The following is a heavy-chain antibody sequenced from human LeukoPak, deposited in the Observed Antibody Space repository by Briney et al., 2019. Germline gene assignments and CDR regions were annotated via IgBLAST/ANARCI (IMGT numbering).Heavy chain of an antibody. V-gene: IGHV4-59*02. Sequence: SETLSLTCTVSGGSVSSYYWSWIRQPPGKGLEWIGYIYYSGSTNYNPSLKSRVTISVDTSKNQFSLKLSSVTAADMAVYYCARDQGSSGYYYWYFDLWGRGTLVTVSS. CDR2: IYYSGST. CDR3: ARDQGSSGYYYWYFDL. CDR1: GGSVSSYY. D-gene: IGHD3-22*01. J-gene: IGHJ2*01.